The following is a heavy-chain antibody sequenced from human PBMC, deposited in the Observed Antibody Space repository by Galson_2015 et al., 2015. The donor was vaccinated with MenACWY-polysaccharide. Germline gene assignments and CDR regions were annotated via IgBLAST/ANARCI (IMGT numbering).Heavy chain of an antibody. J-gene: IGHJ5*02. CDR3: ARGIISMVRGVGITSSWFDP. CDR2: INSDGSGT. D-gene: IGHD3-10*01. Sequence: SLKLSCAASGFTFSDYWMHWVRQAPGKGLVWVSRINSDGSGTSYADSVKGRFTISRDNAKNTLYLQTNSLRAEDTVVYYCARGIISMVRGVGITSSWFDPWGQGTLVIVSS. V-gene: IGHV3-74*01. CDR1: GFTFSDYW.